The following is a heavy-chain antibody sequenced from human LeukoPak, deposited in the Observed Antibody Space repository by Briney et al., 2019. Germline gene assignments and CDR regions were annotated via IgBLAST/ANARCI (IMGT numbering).Heavy chain of an antibody. CDR3: VRDLGGRSGH. J-gene: IGHJ4*02. CDR2: IKQDGSEE. CDR1: GFTISSYW. V-gene: IGHV3-7*01. D-gene: IGHD1-26*01. Sequence: GGSLRLSCVASGFTISSYWMHWVRQAPGKGLEWVANIKQDGSEEYYVDSVKGRFTISRDNAKNTLYLQMNSLRAEDTAVYYCVRDLGGRSGHWGQGTLVTVSS.